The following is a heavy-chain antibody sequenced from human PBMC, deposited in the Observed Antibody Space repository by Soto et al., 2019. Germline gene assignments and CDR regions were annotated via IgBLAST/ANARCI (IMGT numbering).Heavy chain of an antibody. Sequence: LGESLKISCKASGYSLTSYWIGWVRQMPGKGLEWMGIIYPGDSDTIYSPSFQGQVTISADKSISTAYLQWNSLKASDTAMYYCARPPYSASYYYFDQWGQGTPVTVSS. V-gene: IGHV5-51*01. D-gene: IGHD1-26*01. J-gene: IGHJ4*02. CDR3: ARPPYSASYYYFDQ. CDR1: GYSLTSYW. CDR2: IYPGDSDT.